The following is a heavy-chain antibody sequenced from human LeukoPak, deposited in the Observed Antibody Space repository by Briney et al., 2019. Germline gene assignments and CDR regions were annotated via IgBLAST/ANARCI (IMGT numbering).Heavy chain of an antibody. CDR3: AAHPTYYSDTRGYSR. D-gene: IGHD3-22*01. Sequence: SQALSLTCTVSGGSINSGAYYWSWIRQHPGKGLEWIGYIYYSGSTYYNPSLKSRVTISIDTYKNQFSLKLSSVTAADTAVYYCAAHPTYYSDTRGYSRWGQGTLVTVSS. CDR1: GGSINSGAYY. V-gene: IGHV4-31*03. J-gene: IGHJ4*02. CDR2: IYYSGST.